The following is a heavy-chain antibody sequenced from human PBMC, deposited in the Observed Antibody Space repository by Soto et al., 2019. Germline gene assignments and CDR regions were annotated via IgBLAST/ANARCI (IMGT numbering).Heavy chain of an antibody. CDR2: IIPIFGTA. CDR1: GGTFSSYA. Sequence: SLKVSCKASGGTFSSYAISWVRQAPGQGLEWMGGIIPIFGTANYAQRFQGRVTITADESTSTAYMELSSLRSEDTAVYYCAVGPDYYDSSGTLNWGPGTLVTVSS. J-gene: IGHJ4*02. CDR3: AVGPDYYDSSGTLN. D-gene: IGHD3-22*01. V-gene: IGHV1-69*13.